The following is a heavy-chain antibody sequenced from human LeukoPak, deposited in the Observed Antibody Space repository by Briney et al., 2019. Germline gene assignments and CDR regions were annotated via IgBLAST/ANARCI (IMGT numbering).Heavy chain of an antibody. CDR3: AGDRFTMVRGVIIRAGGPYYFDY. Sequence: SETLSLTCTVSGGSISNYYWSWIRQPPGKGLEWIGYIYSSGRTNYNPSLKSRVTISVDTSKNQFSLKLSSVTAADTAVYYCAGDRFTMVRGVIIRAGGPYYFDYWGQGTLVTVSS. CDR1: GGSISNYY. CDR2: IYSSGRT. J-gene: IGHJ4*02. D-gene: IGHD3-10*01. V-gene: IGHV4-59*12.